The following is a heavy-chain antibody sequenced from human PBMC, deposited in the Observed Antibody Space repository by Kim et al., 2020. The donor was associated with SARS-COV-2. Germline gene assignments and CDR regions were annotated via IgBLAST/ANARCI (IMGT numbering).Heavy chain of an antibody. CDR3: AVYYDFWSGYYPAGNDAFDI. CDR2: ISSSSSTI. D-gene: IGHD3-3*01. CDR1: GFTFSSYS. J-gene: IGHJ3*02. Sequence: GGSLRLSCAASGFTFSSYSMNWVRQAPGKGLEWVSYISSSSSTIYYADSVKGRFTISRDNAKNSLYLQMNSLRDEDTAVYYCAVYYDFWSGYYPAGNDAFDIWGQGTMVTVSS. V-gene: IGHV3-48*02.